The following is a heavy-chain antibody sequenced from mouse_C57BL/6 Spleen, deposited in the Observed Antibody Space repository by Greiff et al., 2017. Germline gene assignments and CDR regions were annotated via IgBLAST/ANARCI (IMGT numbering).Heavy chain of an antibody. Sequence: EVKLMESGGGLVKPGGSLKLSCAASGFTFSSYTLSWVRQTPEKRLEWVATISGGGGNTYYPDSVKGRFTISRDNAKNTLYMQMSSLRSEDTALYYCARHASFITTVDYAMDYWGQGTSVAVSS. CDR3: ARHASFITTVDYAMDY. V-gene: IGHV5-9*01. CDR2: ISGGGGNT. J-gene: IGHJ4*01. CDR1: GFTFSSYT. D-gene: IGHD1-1*01.